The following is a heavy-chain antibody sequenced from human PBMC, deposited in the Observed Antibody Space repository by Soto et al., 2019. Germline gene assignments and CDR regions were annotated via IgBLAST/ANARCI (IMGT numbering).Heavy chain of an antibody. CDR2: INPNSGGT. D-gene: IGHD1-1*01. V-gene: IGHV1-2*02. CDR3: TTGTTAY. Sequence: ASVKVSCKASGGTFSSYAISWVRQAPGQGLEWMGWINPNSGGTNYAQKFQGRVTMTRDTSISTAYMELSRLRSDDTAVYFCTTGTTAYWGQGTLVTVSS. J-gene: IGHJ4*02. CDR1: GGTFSSYA.